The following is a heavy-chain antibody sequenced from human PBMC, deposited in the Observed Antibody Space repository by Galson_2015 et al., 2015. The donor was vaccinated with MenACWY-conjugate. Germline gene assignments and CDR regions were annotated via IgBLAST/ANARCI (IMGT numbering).Heavy chain of an antibody. CDR3: TKQIDASGYSDY. CDR1: GFTFSYG. J-gene: IGHJ4*02. V-gene: IGHV3-23*01. CDR2: ISGSGSIT. Sequence: SLRLSCAASGFTFSYGMSWVRQAPGKGLEWVSGISGSGSITYYADSVKGRFIISRDNSKNTLYLQMSSLRAEDTALYFCTKQIDASGYSDYWGQGTLVTVSS. D-gene: IGHD3-22*01.